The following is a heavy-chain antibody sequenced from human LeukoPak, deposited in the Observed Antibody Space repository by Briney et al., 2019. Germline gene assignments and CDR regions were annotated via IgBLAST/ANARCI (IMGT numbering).Heavy chain of an antibody. CDR1: GYTFTSYD. J-gene: IGHJ4*02. CDR3: ARSGYCSSTSCYRH. V-gene: IGHV1-8*01. Sequence: ASVKVSCKASGYTFTSYDINWVRQATGQGLEWMGWMNPNSGNTGYARKFQGRVTMTRNTSISTAYMELSSLRSEDTAVYYCARSGYCSSTSCYRHWGQGTLVTASS. CDR2: MNPNSGNT. D-gene: IGHD2-2*01.